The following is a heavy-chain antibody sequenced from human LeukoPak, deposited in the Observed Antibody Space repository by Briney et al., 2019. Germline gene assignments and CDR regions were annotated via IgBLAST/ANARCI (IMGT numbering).Heavy chain of an antibody. CDR3: AKDRRKEGAAAKYGY. CDR2: ISGSGGST. V-gene: IGHV3-23*01. J-gene: IGHJ4*02. D-gene: IGHD6-13*01. CDR1: GFTFSSYA. Sequence: GGSLRLPCAASGFTFSSYAMSWVRQAPGKGLERVSAISGSGGSTYYADSVKGRFTISRDNSKNTLYLQMNSLRAEDTAVYYCAKDRRKEGAAAKYGYWGQGTLVTVSS.